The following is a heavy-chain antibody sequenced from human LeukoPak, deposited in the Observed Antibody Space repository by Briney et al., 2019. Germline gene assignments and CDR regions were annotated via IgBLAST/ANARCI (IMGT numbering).Heavy chain of an antibody. CDR3: ARGGEWELPLVSFPLDY. CDR1: GYTFTSYD. CDR2: MNPNSGNT. D-gene: IGHD1-26*01. Sequence: ASVKVSCKASGYTFTSYDINWVRQATGQGLEWMGWMNPNSGNTGYAQKFQGRVTITRNTSISTAYMELSSLRSGDTAVYYCARGGEWELPLVSFPLDYWGQGTLVTVSS. V-gene: IGHV1-8*03. J-gene: IGHJ4*02.